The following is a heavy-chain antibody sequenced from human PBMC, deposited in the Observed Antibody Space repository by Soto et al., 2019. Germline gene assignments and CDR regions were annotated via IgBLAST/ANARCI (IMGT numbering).Heavy chain of an antibody. D-gene: IGHD6-6*01. Sequence: GGSLRLSCAASGFSFSTYGMHWVRQAPGKGLEWVADVSYDRSNKYYADSVKGRFTISRDNSKNTLYLQMNSLRGEDTAVYYCAKEGAPRFNSYYGLDVWGQGTTVTVSS. J-gene: IGHJ6*02. CDR1: GFSFSTYG. CDR2: VSYDRSNK. V-gene: IGHV3-30*18. CDR3: AKEGAPRFNSYYGLDV.